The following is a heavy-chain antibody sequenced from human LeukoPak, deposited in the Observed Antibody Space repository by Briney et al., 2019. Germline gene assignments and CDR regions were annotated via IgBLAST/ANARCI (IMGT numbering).Heavy chain of an antibody. Sequence: PGGSLRLSCAASGFTFSSYNMNWVRQAPGKELEWVSSMSSGGGHIYYGDSVKGRFTISRDNTKNSLYLQMNSLRAEDTAVYHCVRDGSGSYSSPYYFDYWGQGTLVTVSS. CDR3: VRDGSGSYSSPYYFDY. CDR1: GFTFSSYN. V-gene: IGHV3-21*01. J-gene: IGHJ4*02. CDR2: MSSGGGHI. D-gene: IGHD1-26*01.